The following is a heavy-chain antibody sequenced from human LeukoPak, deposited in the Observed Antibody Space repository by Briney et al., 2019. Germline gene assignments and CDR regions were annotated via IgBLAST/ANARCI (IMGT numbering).Heavy chain of an antibody. Sequence: SETLSLTCAVYGGSFSGYYWSWIRQPPGKGLEWIGEINHSGSTNYNPSLKSRVTISVDTSKNQFSLKLSSVTAADTAVYYCARFKSSSGWYDYWGQGTLVTVSS. V-gene: IGHV4-34*01. CDR1: GGSFSGYY. D-gene: IGHD6-19*01. CDR2: INHSGST. J-gene: IGHJ4*02. CDR3: ARFKSSSGWYDY.